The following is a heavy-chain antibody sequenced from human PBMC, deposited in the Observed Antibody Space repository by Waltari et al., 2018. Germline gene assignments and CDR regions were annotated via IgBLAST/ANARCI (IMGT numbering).Heavy chain of an antibody. CDR1: GGSLSGYS. D-gene: IGHD3-10*01. J-gene: IGHJ4*02. CDR3: ARDGRGFNYGSGTYNY. CDR2: INHSGST. Sequence: QVQMRQWGAGLLEPSETLSLTCAVYGGSLSGYSWTWIRQTPGKGLEWIGEINHSGSTNYRASLMSRVTISLDASNNQFSLKLSSVTAADTAIYYCARDGRGFNYGSGTYNYWGQGTLVTVSS. V-gene: IGHV4-34*01.